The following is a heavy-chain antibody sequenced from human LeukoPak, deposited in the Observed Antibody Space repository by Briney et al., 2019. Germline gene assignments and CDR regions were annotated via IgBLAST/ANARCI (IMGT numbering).Heavy chain of an antibody. CDR1: GFTFSGSA. V-gene: IGHV3-73*01. D-gene: IGHD2-2*01. CDR2: IRSKANSYAT. CDR3: TSLTRYCSSTSCISVLDP. J-gene: IGHJ5*02. Sequence: TGGSLRLSCAASGFTFSGSAMHWVRQASGKGLEWVGRIRSKANSYATAYAASVKGRFTISRDDSKNTAYLQMNSLKTEDTAVYYCTSLTRYCSSTSCISVLDPWGQGTLVTVSS.